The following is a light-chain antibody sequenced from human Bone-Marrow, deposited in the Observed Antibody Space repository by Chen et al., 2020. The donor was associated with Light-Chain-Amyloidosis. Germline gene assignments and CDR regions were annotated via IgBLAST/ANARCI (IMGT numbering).Light chain of an antibody. CDR3: SSYTSSSTLKV. CDR1: SSDVGGYNY. V-gene: IGLV2-14*01. J-gene: IGLJ1*01. Sequence: QSALTQPASVSGSPGQSITISCTGTSSDVGGYNYVSWYQQHPGKAPKLMIYDVSNRPSGVSNRFSGSKSGKTASLTISGLQAEDEADYYCSSYTSSSTLKVFGTGTKVTVL. CDR2: DVS.